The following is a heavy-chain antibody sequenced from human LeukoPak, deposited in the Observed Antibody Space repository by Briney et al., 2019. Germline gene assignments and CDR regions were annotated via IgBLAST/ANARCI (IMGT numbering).Heavy chain of an antibody. J-gene: IGHJ5*02. CDR2: IYYSGST. D-gene: IGHD1-1*01. V-gene: IGHV4-31*03. Sequence: SETLSLTCTVSGGSISSGGYYWSWIRQHPGKGLERIGYIYYSGSTYYNPSLKSRVTISVDTSKNQFSLKLSSVTAADTAVYYCARDLWNHDRPDRTSWFDPWGQGTLVTVSS. CDR1: GGSISSGGYY. CDR3: ARDLWNHDRPDRTSWFDP.